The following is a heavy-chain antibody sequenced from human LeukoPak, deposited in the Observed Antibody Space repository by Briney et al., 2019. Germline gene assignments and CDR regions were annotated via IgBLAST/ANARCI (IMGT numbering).Heavy chain of an antibody. D-gene: IGHD3-16*02. V-gene: IGHV3-21*01. CDR3: ARDTGYDYVWGSYRQYYFDY. CDR2: ISSSSSYI. CDR1: GFTLRSYS. J-gene: IGHJ4*02. Sequence: GGSLRLSCAASGFTLRSYSMNWVRQAPGKGLEWVSSISSSSSYIYYADSVKGRFTISRDNAKNSLYLQMNSLRAEDTAVYYCARDTGYDYVWGSYRQYYFDYWGQGTLVTVSS.